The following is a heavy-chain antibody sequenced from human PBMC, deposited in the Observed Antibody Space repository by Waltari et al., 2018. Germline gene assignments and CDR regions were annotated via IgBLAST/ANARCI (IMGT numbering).Heavy chain of an antibody. V-gene: IGHV5-10-1*04. CDR3: ARTRVRDFYYMDV. CDR1: GYNFTDDW. J-gene: IGHJ6*03. Sequence: EVQLVQSGAEVKKPGESLRISCKGSGYNFTDDWITWVRQMPGKGLEWMGRVDPSDSYINYSPSFEDQVTLSVDRSISTAYLRWSSLRASDTAMYYCARTRVRDFYYMDVWGKGTTVTVSS. CDR2: VDPSDSYI. D-gene: IGHD3-10*01.